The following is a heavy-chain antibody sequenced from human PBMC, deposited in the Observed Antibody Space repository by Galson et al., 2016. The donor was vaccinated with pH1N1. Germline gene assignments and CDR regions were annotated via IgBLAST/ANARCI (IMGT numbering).Heavy chain of an antibody. D-gene: IGHD2/OR15-2a*01. Sequence: QSGAEVKKPGESLKTSCQASGYTFTTYWIGWVRQMPGKGLEWMGIIYPGDSETKYSPSFEGQVTFSVDKSKNTAYLHWSSLKASDTAIYYCARRSTELGLDYWGQGVLVTVSS. V-gene: IGHV5-51*03. CDR3: ARRSTELGLDY. CDR1: GYTFTTYW. J-gene: IGHJ4*02. CDR2: IYPGDSET.